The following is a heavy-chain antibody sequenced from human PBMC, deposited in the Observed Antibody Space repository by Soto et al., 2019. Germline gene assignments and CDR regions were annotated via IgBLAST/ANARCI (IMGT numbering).Heavy chain of an antibody. D-gene: IGHD6-19*01. CDR2: INAGNGDT. V-gene: IGHV1-3*01. CDR1: GYTFTSYA. Sequence: ASVKVSCKASGYTFTSYAMHWVRRAPGQRLEWMGWINAGNGDTKYSQNFQGRLTITRDTSATTAYMELSSLTSEDTAVYFCARGASSGWPFDLWGQGTLVTVSS. CDR3: ARGASSGWPFDL. J-gene: IGHJ4*02.